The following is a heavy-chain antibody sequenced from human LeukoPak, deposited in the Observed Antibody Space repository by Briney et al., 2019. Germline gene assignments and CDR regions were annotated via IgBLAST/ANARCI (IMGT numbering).Heavy chain of an antibody. D-gene: IGHD2-2*01. J-gene: IGHJ4*02. Sequence: GASLQTSSKGSGYSFTTYWIAWVRQKPGKGGEWMGIIYPGDSDTTYSPSFQGQVTISVDKSVSAAYLQWSSLKASDTAMYYCASPPTRECSSISCPLSYWGQGTLVTVSS. V-gene: IGHV5-51*01. CDR3: ASPPTRECSSISCPLSY. CDR2: IYPGDSDT. CDR1: GYSFTTYW.